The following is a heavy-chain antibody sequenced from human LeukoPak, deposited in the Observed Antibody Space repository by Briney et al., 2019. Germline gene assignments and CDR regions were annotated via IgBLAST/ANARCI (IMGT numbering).Heavy chain of an antibody. CDR2: IYTSGST. V-gene: IGHV4-4*07. Sequence: PSETLSLTCTVSGGSISSYYWSWIRQPAGKGLEWIGRIYTSGSTNYNPSLKSRVTMSVDTSKSQFSLKLSSVTAADTAVYYCARQDSSGWYLLGYWGQRTLVTVSS. CDR3: ARQDSSGWYLLGY. D-gene: IGHD6-19*01. J-gene: IGHJ4*02. CDR1: GGSISSYY.